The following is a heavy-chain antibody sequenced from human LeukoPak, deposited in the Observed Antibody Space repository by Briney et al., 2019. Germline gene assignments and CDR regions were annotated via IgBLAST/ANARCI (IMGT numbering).Heavy chain of an antibody. D-gene: IGHD1-26*01. CDR2: VSSSGSTI. CDR3: ARVPRRVGAAPGQDYYFDY. J-gene: IGHJ4*02. V-gene: IGHV3-11*01. Sequence: PGGSLRLSCAASGFTFSDYYMSWIRQAPGKGLEWVSYVSSSGSTIYYADSVKGRFTISRDNAKNSLYLQMNSLRAEDTAVYYCARVPRRVGAAPGQDYYFDYWGQGTLVTVSS. CDR1: GFTFSDYY.